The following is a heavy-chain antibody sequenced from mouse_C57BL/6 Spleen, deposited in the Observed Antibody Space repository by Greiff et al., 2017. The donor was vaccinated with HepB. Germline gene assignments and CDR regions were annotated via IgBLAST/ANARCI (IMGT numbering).Heavy chain of an antibody. J-gene: IGHJ3*01. D-gene: IGHD1-1*01. Sequence: QVQLQQSAAELVKPGASVKLSCKASGYTFTEYTIHWVKQRSGQGLEWIGWFYPGSGSIKYNEKFKDKATLTADKSSSTVYMELSRLTSEDSAVYFCARHEDGDYYGSSYGFAYWGQGTLVTVSA. CDR3: ARHEDGDYYGSSYGFAY. CDR1: GYTFTEYT. CDR2: FYPGSGSI. V-gene: IGHV1-62-2*01.